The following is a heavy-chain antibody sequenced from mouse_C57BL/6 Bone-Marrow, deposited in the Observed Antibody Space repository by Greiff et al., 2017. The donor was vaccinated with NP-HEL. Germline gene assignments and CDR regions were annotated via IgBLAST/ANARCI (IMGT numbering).Heavy chain of an antibody. D-gene: IGHD2-1*01. V-gene: IGHV1-39*01. J-gene: IGHJ4*01. CDR2: INPNYGTT. CDR1: GYSFTDYN. Sequence: VHVKQSGPELVKPGASVKISCKASGYSFTDYNMNWVKQSNGKSLEWIGVINPNYGTTSYNQKFKGKATLTVDQSSSTAYMQLNSLTSEDSAVYYCAREGGNYDYYAMDYWGQGTSVTVSS. CDR3: AREGGNYDYYAMDY.